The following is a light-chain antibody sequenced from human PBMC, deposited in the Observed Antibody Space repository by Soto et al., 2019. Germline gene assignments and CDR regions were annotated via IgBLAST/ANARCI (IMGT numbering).Light chain of an antibody. V-gene: IGLV2-14*01. CDR2: EVS. CDR3: SSFSSSSTLYV. J-gene: IGLJ1*01. Sequence: QSVLTQPASVSGSPGQSITISCTGTSSDVGGHNYVSWYQHHADKAPKLMIYEVSNRPSGVSNRFSGSKSGNTASLTIYGRQAEDEADYYCSSFSSSSTLYVFGTGTKLTVL. CDR1: SSDVGGHNY.